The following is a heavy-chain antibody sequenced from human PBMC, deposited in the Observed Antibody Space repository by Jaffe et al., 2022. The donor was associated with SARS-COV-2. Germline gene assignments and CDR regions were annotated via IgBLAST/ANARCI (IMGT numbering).Heavy chain of an antibody. CDR3: AGEFSSSH. D-gene: IGHD6-6*01. CDR1: GITFSSYG. V-gene: IGHV3-30*03. CDR2: ISDDGSSE. Sequence: QVPLVESGGGVVQPGRSLRLSCVAAGITFSSYGMHWVRQAPGKGLEWVAVISDDGSSEYYADSVKGRFTVSRDNSKNTLYLQMNRLRAEDTAMYYCAGEFSSSHWGRGTLVTVSS. J-gene: IGHJ4*02.